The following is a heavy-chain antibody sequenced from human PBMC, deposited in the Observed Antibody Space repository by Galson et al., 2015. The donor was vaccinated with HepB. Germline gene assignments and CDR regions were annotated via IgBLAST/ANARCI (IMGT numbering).Heavy chain of an antibody. CDR2: ISGSGYAT. D-gene: IGHD6-19*01. V-gene: IGHV3-23*01. J-gene: IGHJ4*02. CDR1: GFTFSSYA. Sequence: SLRLSCAASGFTFSSYAMSWVRQAPGKGLEWLSGISGSGYATYYADSVKGRFTISRDNSKSTLYLQMNSLRAEDTAIYYCAKDLDSGWYRELGYWGQGTLVTVSS. CDR3: AKDLDSGWYRELGY.